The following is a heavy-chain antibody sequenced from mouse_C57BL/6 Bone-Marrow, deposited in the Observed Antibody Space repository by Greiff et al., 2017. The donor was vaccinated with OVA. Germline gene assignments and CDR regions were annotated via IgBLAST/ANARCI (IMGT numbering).Heavy chain of an antibody. V-gene: IGHV1-18*01. J-gene: IGHJ3*01. Sequence: EVHLVESGPELVKPGASVKIPCKASGYTFTDYNMDWVKQSHGKSLEWIGDINPNNGGTIYNQKFKGKATLTVDKSSSTAYMELRSLTSEDTAVYYCASGLLAWFAYWGQGTLVTVAA. D-gene: IGHD1-1*01. CDR1: GYTFTDYN. CDR3: ASGLLAWFAY. CDR2: INPNNGGT.